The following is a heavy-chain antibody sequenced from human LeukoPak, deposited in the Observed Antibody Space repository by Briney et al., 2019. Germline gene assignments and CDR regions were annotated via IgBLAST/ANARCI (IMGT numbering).Heavy chain of an antibody. Sequence: GESLKISCNGSGYKFTNYWIAWVRQMPGKGLEWMGMIYPDDSDTRYSPSFQGHVTISADKSITTAYLQWSSLKASDTAMYYCARHIGLTTRYLDFWGQGTLVTVSS. J-gene: IGHJ4*02. D-gene: IGHD4/OR15-4a*01. CDR3: ARHIGLTTRYLDF. CDR2: IYPDDSDT. V-gene: IGHV5-51*01. CDR1: GYKFTNYW.